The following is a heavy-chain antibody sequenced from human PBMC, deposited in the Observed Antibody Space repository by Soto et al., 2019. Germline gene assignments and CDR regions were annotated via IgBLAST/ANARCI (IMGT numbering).Heavy chain of an antibody. V-gene: IGHV4-30-4*01. CDR3: ASFYGAGYSYGLYSFDY. D-gene: IGHD5-18*01. J-gene: IGHJ4*02. CDR2: IYYSGST. Sequence: SETLSVTCTVSGGSISSGEYYWSWIRQPPGKGLEWIGYIYYSGSTYYNPSLKSRVTISVDTSKNQFSLKLSSVTAADTAVYYCASFYGAGYSYGLYSFDYWVQGTLVTVSP. CDR1: GGSISSGEYY.